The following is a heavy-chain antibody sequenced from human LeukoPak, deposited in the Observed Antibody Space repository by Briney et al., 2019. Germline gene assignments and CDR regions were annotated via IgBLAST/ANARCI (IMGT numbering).Heavy chain of an antibody. CDR2: VSFRSDYT. CDR1: GFTFSNYG. Sequence: GGSLRLSCAASGFTFSNYGMHWVRQAPGKGLAWVSYVSFRSDYTNYADSVKGRFTISRDNAKNSLYLQMNSLRVEDTAVYYCVAVREWLVKYWGQGTLVTVSS. D-gene: IGHD6-19*01. CDR3: VAVREWLVKY. V-gene: IGHV3-21*05. J-gene: IGHJ4*02.